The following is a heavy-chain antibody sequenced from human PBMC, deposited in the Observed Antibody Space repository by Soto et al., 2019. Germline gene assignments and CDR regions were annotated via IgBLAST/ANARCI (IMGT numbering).Heavy chain of an antibody. D-gene: IGHD3-16*02. CDR2: ISGSGGST. CDR1: GFTFSSYV. J-gene: IGHJ4*02. CDR3: AKGTAWTLNPDTPGY. Sequence: PGGSLRLSCAVSGFTFSSYVMSWVRQAPGKGLEWVSAISGSGGSTYYADSVKGRFTISRDNSKNTLYLQMNSLRAEDTAVYYCAKGTAWTLNPDTPGYWGQGSLVTVSS. V-gene: IGHV3-23*01.